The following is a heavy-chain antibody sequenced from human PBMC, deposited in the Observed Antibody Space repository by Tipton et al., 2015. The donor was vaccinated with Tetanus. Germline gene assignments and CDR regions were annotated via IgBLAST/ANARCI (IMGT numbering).Heavy chain of an antibody. Sequence: LRLSCTVSGGSISSYYWSWIRQPPGKGLEWIGYIYYSGSTNYNPSLKSRVTISVDTSKNQFSLKLSSVTAADTAVYYCARDAMYSSGWRHYYYYGMDVWGQGTTVTVSS. CDR3: ARDAMYSSGWRHYYYYGMDV. CDR1: GGSISSYY. J-gene: IGHJ6*02. CDR2: IYYSGST. D-gene: IGHD6-19*01. V-gene: IGHV4-59*01.